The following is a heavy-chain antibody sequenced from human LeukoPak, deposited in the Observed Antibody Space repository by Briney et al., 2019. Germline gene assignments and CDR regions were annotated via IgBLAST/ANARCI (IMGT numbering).Heavy chain of an antibody. CDR1: GGSISSSSYY. D-gene: IGHD6-19*01. CDR2: IYYSGST. J-gene: IGHJ4*02. Sequence: SETLSLTCTVSGGSISSSSYYWGWIRQPPGKGLEWIGSIYYSGSTYYNPSLKSRVTISVDTSKNQFSLKLSSVTAADTAVYYCAGGDSGWYEPLRYYFDYWGQGTLVTVSS. V-gene: IGHV4-39*01. CDR3: AGGDSGWYEPLRYYFDY.